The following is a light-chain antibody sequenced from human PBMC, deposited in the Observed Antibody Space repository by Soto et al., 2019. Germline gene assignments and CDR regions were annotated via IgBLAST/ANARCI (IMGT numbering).Light chain of an antibody. CDR1: QSVSSNY. J-gene: IGKJ2*01. CDR3: QQYGSSGYT. CDR2: GAS. Sequence: EIVLTQSPGTLSLSPGERATLSCRASQSVSSNYLVWYQQKPGQAPRLLIYGASSRATGIPDRFSGSGSGTDFTLTISRLEPEDFAVYFCQQYGSSGYTFGQGTKLEI. V-gene: IGKV3-20*01.